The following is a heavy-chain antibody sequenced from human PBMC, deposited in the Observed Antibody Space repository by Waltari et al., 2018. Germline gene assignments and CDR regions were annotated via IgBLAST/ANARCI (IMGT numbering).Heavy chain of an antibody. CDR1: GYTFTGYY. Sequence: QVQLVQSGAEVKKPGASVKVSCKASGYTFTGYYMHWVRQAPGQGLEWMGRINPNSGGTNYAQNFQGRVTMTRDTSISTAYMELSRLTFEDTAIYFCARDTWGSNHYFEFWGQGTLVTVSS. CDR2: INPNSGGT. J-gene: IGHJ4*02. V-gene: IGHV1-2*06. CDR3: ARDTWGSNHYFEF. D-gene: IGHD3-16*01.